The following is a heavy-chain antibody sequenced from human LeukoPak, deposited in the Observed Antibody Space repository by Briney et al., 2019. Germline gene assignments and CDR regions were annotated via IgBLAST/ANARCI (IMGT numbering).Heavy chain of an antibody. Sequence: GTLSLTCAVSGGSISSSNWWSWVRQAPGKGLVWVSRINSDGSSIMYADSVKGRFTISRDNARNTLYLQINSLRAEDTAVYYCARDGDGSVDFDYWGQGTLVTVSS. D-gene: IGHD5-24*01. CDR3: ARDGDGSVDFDY. V-gene: IGHV3-74*03. J-gene: IGHJ4*02. CDR2: INSDGSSI. CDR1: GGSISSSNW.